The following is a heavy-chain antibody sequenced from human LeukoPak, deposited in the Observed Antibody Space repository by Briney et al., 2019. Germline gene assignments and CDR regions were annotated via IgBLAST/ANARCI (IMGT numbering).Heavy chain of an antibody. J-gene: IGHJ5*02. CDR1: GGSISSYY. CDR3: ARDHLANLASRLFDP. Sequence: SETLSLTCTVSGGSISSYYWSWIRQPPGKGLEWIGYIYYSGSTNYNPSLKSRVTISVDTSKNQFSLKLSSVTAADTAVYYCARDHLANLASRLFDPWGQGSLVTVSS. V-gene: IGHV4-59*01. D-gene: IGHD3-3*01. CDR2: IYYSGST.